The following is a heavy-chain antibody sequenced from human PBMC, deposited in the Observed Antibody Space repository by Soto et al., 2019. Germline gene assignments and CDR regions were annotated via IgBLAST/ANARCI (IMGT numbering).Heavy chain of an antibody. CDR3: ARVFLHLGELSLYRPYYYYMDV. D-gene: IGHD3-16*02. CDR2: INHSGST. Sequence: SETLSLTCAVYGGSFSGYDWSWIRQPPGKGLEWIGEINHSGSTNYNPSLKSRVTISVDTSKNQFSLKLSSVTAADTAVYYCARVFLHLGELSLYRPYYYYMDVWGKGTTVTVSS. J-gene: IGHJ6*03. V-gene: IGHV4-34*01. CDR1: GGSFSGYD.